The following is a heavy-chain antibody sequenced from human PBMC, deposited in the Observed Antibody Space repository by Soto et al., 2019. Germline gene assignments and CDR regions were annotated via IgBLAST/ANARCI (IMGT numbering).Heavy chain of an antibody. D-gene: IGHD2-8*01. J-gene: IGHJ6*02. Sequence: GALVKVSCKASGYTFTSYAMHCVRQAPGQRLEWMGWINAGNGNTKYSQKFQGRVTITRDTSASTAYMELRSLTSDDTAIYYCAKNGQPPYYYYGLDVWGQGTKVTVSS. CDR1: GYTFTSYA. CDR3: AKNGQPPYYYYGLDV. CDR2: INAGNGNT. V-gene: IGHV1-3*01.